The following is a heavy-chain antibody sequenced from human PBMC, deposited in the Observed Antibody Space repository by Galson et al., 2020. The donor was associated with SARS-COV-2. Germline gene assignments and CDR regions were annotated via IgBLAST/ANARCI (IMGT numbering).Heavy chain of an antibody. V-gene: IGHV3-23*01. D-gene: IGHD3-10*01. J-gene: IGHJ4*02. CDR1: GFTFSSNA. Sequence: GGSLRLSCAASGFTFSSNAMTWVRQAPGKGLEWVSAIRGNGDTFYANSVKGRFTISRDNSINTLYLQMSGLRAEDTALYYCAKLDPYGTTWYGGSVHWGQGTLVTVSS. CDR3: AKLDPYGTTWYGGSVH. CDR2: IRGNGDT.